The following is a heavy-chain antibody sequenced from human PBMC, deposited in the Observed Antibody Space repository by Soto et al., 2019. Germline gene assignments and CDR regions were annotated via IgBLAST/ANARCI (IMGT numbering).Heavy chain of an antibody. CDR2: INPGSGST. CDR1: GYTFTSYA. J-gene: IGHJ4*02. V-gene: IGHV1-46*03. Sequence: ASVKVSCKASGYTFTSYAMHWVRQAPGQRLEWMGIINPGSGSTKYALKFQGRVTMTRDTSTSTVYMELSSLRSEDTAVYYCARTDGTSSSSSYCAYWGQGTLVTVSS. CDR3: ARTDGTSSSSSYCAY. D-gene: IGHD2-2*01.